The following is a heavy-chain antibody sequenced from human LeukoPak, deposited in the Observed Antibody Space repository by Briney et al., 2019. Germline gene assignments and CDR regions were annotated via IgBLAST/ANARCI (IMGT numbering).Heavy chain of an antibody. V-gene: IGHV4-30-4*08. CDR2: IYYSGST. Sequence: SETLSLTCTVSGGSISSGDYYWSWIRQPPGKGLEWIGYIYYSGSTYYNPSLKSRVTISVDTPKNQFSLKLSSVTAADTAVYYCARGGSSGYYAAFDYWGQGTLVTVSS. CDR3: ARGGSSGYYAAFDY. CDR1: GGSISSGDYY. D-gene: IGHD3-22*01. J-gene: IGHJ4*02.